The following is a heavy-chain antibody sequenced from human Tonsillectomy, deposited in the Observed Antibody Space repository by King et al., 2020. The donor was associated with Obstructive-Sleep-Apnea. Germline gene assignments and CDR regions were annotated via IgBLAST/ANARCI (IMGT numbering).Heavy chain of an antibody. CDR2: IPHSGRT. CDR3: GREGGETGARWFDP. D-gene: IGHD1-26*01. V-gene: IGHV4-39*07. Sequence: QLQESGPRLVKPSETLSLSCTVSGGSITSGSYYWGWIRQPPGKGLEGIASIPHSGRTFSSPSLESRVTTSVDTSNNQFSLKLWSVTAAATAVYYCGREGGETGARWFDPWGQGTLVTVSS. J-gene: IGHJ5*02. CDR1: GGSITSGSYY.